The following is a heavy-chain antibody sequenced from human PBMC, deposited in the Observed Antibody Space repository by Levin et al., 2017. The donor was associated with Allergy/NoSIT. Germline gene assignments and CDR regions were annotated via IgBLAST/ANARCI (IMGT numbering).Heavy chain of an antibody. D-gene: IGHD4/OR15-4a*01. CDR3: ARTTIASASDY. CDR1: GGPVSSRDYY. V-gene: IGHV4-61*08. Sequence: SETLSLTCTVSGGPVSSRDYYWSWIRQPPGKGLEWIAYVGSTNYNPSLKSRVTISVDTSKNQFSLRLSSVTAADTAVYYCARTTIASASDYWGQGTLVTVSS. CDR2: VGST. J-gene: IGHJ4*02.